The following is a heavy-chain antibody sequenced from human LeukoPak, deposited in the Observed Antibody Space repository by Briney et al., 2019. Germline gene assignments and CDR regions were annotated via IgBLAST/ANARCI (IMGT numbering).Heavy chain of an antibody. CDR3: ARERWLQKKGFDY. V-gene: IGHV4-39*07. CDR1: GGSISSSSYY. J-gene: IGHJ4*02. CDR2: IYYSGST. Sequence: PSETLSLTCTVSGGSISSSSYYWGWIRQPPGKGLEWIGSIYYSGSTYYNPSLKSRVTISVDTSKNQFSLKLSSVTAADTAVYYCARERWLQKKGFDYWGQGTLVTVSS. D-gene: IGHD5-24*01.